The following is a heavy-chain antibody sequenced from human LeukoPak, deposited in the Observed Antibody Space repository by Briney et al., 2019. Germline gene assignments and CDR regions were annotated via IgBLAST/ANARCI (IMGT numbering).Heavy chain of an antibody. V-gene: IGHV4-59*08. CDR2: IYYSGST. CDR3: ARRTNPNEYYYDSSGAYGMDV. Sequence: SETLSLTCTVSGGSISSYYWSWIRQPPGKGLEWIGYIYYSGSTNCNPSLKSRVTISVDTSKNQFSLKLSSVTAADTAVYYCARRTNPNEYYYDSSGAYGMDVWGQGTTVTLSS. J-gene: IGHJ6*02. CDR1: GGSISSYY. D-gene: IGHD3-22*01.